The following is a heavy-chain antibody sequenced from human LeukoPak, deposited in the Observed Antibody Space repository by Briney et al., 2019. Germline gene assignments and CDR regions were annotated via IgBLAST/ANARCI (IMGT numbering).Heavy chain of an antibody. CDR2: IKSKVDGGTT. J-gene: IGHJ3*02. Sequence: GGSLRLSCAASGFSFNSAWMSWVRQAPGKGLESVGRIKSKVDGGTTDYAAPVKGRFFISRDDSINTLYLQMNSLKSDDTAVYYCARDRWYSRNWNDAVDIWGQGTMVTVSS. CDR1: GFSFNSAW. V-gene: IGHV3-15*01. CDR3: ARDRWYSRNWNDAVDI. D-gene: IGHD6-13*01.